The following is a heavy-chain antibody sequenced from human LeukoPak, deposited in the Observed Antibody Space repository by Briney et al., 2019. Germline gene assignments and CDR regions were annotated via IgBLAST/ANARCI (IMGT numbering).Heavy chain of an antibody. CDR1: GFTFSSYG. CDR2: IWFDGNNK. CDR3: ARDLSSSWYFPFDP. V-gene: IGHV3-33*01. D-gene: IGHD6-13*01. Sequence: PGRSLRLSCAASGFTFSSYGMHWVRQAPGKGLEWVATIWFDGNNKYYADSVKGRFTISRDNSKNTLYLQMNSLRAEDTAVYYCARDLSSSWYFPFDPWGQGTLVTVSS. J-gene: IGHJ5*02.